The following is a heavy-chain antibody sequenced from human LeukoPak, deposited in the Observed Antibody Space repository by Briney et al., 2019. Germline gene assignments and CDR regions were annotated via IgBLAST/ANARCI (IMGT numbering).Heavy chain of an antibody. V-gene: IGHV3-30-3*01. D-gene: IGHD3-10*01. J-gene: IGHJ6*02. CDR2: ISYDGSNK. CDR1: GFTFSSYA. CDR3: ARAPRGPYYYYGMDV. Sequence: PGGSLRLSCAASGFTFSSYAMHWVRQAPGKGLEWVAVISYDGSNKYYADSVKGRFTISRDNSTNTLYLQMNSLRAEDTAVYYCARAPRGPYYYYGMDVWGQGTTVTVSS.